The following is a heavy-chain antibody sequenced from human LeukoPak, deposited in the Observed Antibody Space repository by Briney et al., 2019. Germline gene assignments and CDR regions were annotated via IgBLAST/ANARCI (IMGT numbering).Heavy chain of an antibody. D-gene: IGHD6-6*01. Sequence: ASVKVSCKTSGYTFTRNYIHWVRQAPGPGLEWMGIINPSGSGTSCAQKFQDRVTMTRDTSTSTVYMELSSLRSEDTAVYYCARDNSYSDSSWWFDPWGQGTLVTVSS. J-gene: IGHJ5*02. CDR2: INPSGSGT. CDR3: ARDNSYSDSSWWFDP. CDR1: GYTFTRNY. V-gene: IGHV1-46*01.